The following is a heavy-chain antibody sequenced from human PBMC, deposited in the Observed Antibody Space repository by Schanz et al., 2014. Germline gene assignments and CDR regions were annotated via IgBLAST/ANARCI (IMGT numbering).Heavy chain of an antibody. CDR1: GFTFSSYG. D-gene: IGHD3-9*01. CDR2: ISYDGRNK. V-gene: IGHV3-30*19. Sequence: QVQLVESGGGVVQFGRSLRLSCVASGFTFSSYGIHWFRQPAGKGLEWVAVISYDGRNKYYADSVKGRFTISRDNAKNSLFLQMNSLRVEDTAVYYCAKQIHYDILTVTRNWGQGTLVTVSS. J-gene: IGHJ4*02. CDR3: AKQIHYDILTVTRN.